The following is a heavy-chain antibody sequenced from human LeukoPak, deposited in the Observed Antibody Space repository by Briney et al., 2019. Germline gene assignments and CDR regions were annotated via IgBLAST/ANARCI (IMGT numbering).Heavy chain of an antibody. V-gene: IGHV3-48*02. CDR1: GFTFSSYS. CDR3: ARIPGGYYYAMDV. Sequence: GGSLRLSCAASGFTFSSYSMNWVRQAPVRGLEWVSYISSRSSNIYYADSVKGRFTISRDNAKNSLYLQMNSLRDEDTAVYYCARIPGGYYYAMDVWGQGTTVTVSS. J-gene: IGHJ6*02. CDR2: ISSRSSNI. D-gene: IGHD3-16*01.